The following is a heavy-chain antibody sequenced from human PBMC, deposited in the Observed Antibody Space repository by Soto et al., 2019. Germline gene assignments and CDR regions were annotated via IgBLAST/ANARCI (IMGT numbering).Heavy chain of an antibody. CDR3: AKGAGLGKFDP. CDR1: GFTFSSFA. D-gene: IGHD6-19*01. Sequence: HGGSLRLSYAASGFTFSSFAMHWVRQAPGKGPEWVSFMSGSGDYISYVDSVRGRFTISRDNSKNTVYLQMNSLRAEDTAVYYCAKGAGLGKFDPWGQGTLVTVSS. J-gene: IGHJ5*02. CDR2: MSGSGDYI. V-gene: IGHV3-23*01.